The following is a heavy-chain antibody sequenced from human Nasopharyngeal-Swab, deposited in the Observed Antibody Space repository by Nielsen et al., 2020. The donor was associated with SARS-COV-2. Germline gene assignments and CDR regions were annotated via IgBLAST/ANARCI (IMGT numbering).Heavy chain of an antibody. CDR2: ISSSSSYI. V-gene: IGHV3-21*01. J-gene: IGHJ4*02. D-gene: IGHD6-13*01. Sequence: WIRQPPGKGLEWVSFISSSSSYIYYADSVKGRFTISRDNAKNSLYLQMNSLRAEDTAVYYCARVAGLIAAAGDYWGQGTLVTVSS. CDR3: ARVAGLIAAAGDY.